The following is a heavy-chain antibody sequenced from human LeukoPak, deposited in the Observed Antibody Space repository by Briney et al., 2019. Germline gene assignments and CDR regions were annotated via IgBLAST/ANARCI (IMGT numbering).Heavy chain of an antibody. CDR1: GGSISSSSYY. CDR3: ASWRIAAAGSDY. D-gene: IGHD6-13*01. CDR2: IYYSGST. V-gene: IGHV4-39*07. Sequence: PSETLSLTCTVSGGSISSSSYYWGWIRQPPGKGLEWIGSIYYSGSTYYNPSLKSRVTISVDTSKNQFSLKLSSVTAADTAVYYCASWRIAAAGSDYWGQGTLVTVSS. J-gene: IGHJ4*02.